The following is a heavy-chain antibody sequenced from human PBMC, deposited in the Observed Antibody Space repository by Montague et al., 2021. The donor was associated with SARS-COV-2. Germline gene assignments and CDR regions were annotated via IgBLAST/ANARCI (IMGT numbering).Heavy chain of an antibody. CDR2: VLYNKGT. CDR1: GVSVTDYY. Sequence: SETLSLTCTVSGVSVTDYYWSWIRQPPGKGLEWVGDVLYNKGTNFNPSLKSRVAISVDTSKNQFSLRLTSVTAADTAFYYCVRHPQYDGLNGPPDFWDQGTLGPVSS. V-gene: IGHV4-59*08. J-gene: IGHJ4*02. D-gene: IGHD3-9*01. CDR3: VRHPQYDGLNGPPDF.